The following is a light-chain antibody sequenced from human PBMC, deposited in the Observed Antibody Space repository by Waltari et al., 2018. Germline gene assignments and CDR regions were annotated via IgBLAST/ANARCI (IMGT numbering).Light chain of an antibody. J-gene: IGLJ2*01. CDR3: STWDDYLSGVV. CDR1: YSNMGTNT. V-gene: IGLV1-44*01. CDR2: SDN. Sequence: SVLTQPPSASGTPGQTVTISCSGRYSNMGTNTGKWYQQLPGTAPKLLIYSDNQRPSGVPDRFSGSKSGTSASLAISGLQSEDEADYYCSTWDDYLSGVVFGEGTKLTVL.